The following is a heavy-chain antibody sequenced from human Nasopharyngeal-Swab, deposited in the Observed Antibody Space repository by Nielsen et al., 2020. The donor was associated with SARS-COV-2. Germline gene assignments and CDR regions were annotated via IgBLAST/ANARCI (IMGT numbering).Heavy chain of an antibody. CDR1: GGSISSTFYY. Sequence: SETLSLTCTVTGGSISSTFYYWSWIRRPAGRGLEWIGRIHTTGSTNYNPSLKSRVTISVGTSKNLLFLKLTSVTAADTAVYYCARYTNGRMDPWGQGTLVTVSS. CDR2: IHTTGST. D-gene: IGHD2-8*01. CDR3: ARYTNGRMDP. V-gene: IGHV4-61*02. J-gene: IGHJ5*02.